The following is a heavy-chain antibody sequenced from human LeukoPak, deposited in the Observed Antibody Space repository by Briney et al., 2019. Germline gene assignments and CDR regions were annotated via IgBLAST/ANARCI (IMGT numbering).Heavy chain of an antibody. V-gene: IGHV3-7*01. D-gene: IGHD3-22*01. Sequence: PGRSLRLSCTASGFTFGDYAMSWVRQAPGKGLEWVANIRQDGGEQYYMDSVKGRFTISRDNGKNSAYLQMNSLRVEDTAVYYCAKDPTGYYYDSSGYLLPDYWGQGTLVTVSS. J-gene: IGHJ4*02. CDR3: AKDPTGYYYDSSGYLLPDY. CDR1: GFTFGDYA. CDR2: IRQDGGEQ.